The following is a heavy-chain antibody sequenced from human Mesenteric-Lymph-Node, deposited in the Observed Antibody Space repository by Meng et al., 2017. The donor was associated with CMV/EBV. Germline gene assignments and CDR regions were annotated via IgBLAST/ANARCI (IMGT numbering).Heavy chain of an antibody. CDR2: INHSGST. CDR3: ARGSSYDILTGYFDY. J-gene: IGHJ4*02. CDR1: GWSFSGYY. D-gene: IGHD3-9*01. Sequence: VPIHQWGAGLLKPSETLSVTCAVYGWSFSGYYWNWIRQSPEKGLEWIGEINHSGSTTYNPSFTSRIIISVDTSTNQISLNMSSVTAADTAVYYCARGSSYDILTGYFDYWGQGALVTVSS. V-gene: IGHV4-34*01.